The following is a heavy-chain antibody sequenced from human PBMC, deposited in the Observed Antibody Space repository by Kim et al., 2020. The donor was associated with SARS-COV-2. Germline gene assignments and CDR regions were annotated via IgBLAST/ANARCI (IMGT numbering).Heavy chain of an antibody. J-gene: IGHJ4*02. V-gene: IGHV1-18*01. Sequence: ASVKVSCKASGYTFTSYGISWVRQAPGQGLEWMGWISAYNGNTNYAQKLQGRVTMTTDTSTSTAYMELRSLRSDDTAVYYCARDRPYCSSTSCYDRGYEIDYWGQGTLVTVSS. D-gene: IGHD2-2*01. CDR2: ISAYNGNT. CDR3: ARDRPYCSSTSCYDRGYEIDY. CDR1: GYTFTSYG.